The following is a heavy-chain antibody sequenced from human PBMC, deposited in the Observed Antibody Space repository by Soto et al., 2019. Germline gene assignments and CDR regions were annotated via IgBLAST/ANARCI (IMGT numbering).Heavy chain of an antibody. CDR3: ARQVCSGGSCYHAFDY. CDR2: IYPGDSDT. Sequence: EVQLVQSGAEVKKPGESLKISCKGSGYSFTTYWIGWVRQMPGKGLEWMGLIYPGDSDTRYSPSFQGQVTISADKSITTAYLQWSGLKASDTAMYYCARQVCSGGSCYHAFDYWGQGTLVTVSS. CDR1: GYSFTTYW. J-gene: IGHJ4*02. D-gene: IGHD2-15*01. V-gene: IGHV5-51*01.